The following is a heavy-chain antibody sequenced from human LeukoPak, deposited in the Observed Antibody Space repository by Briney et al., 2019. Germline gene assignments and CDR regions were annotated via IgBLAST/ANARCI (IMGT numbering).Heavy chain of an antibody. J-gene: IGHJ6*03. V-gene: IGHV3-11*04. CDR3: ARASGWYERGRDYYYYYMDV. CDR1: GFTFSDYY. Sequence: GGSLRLSCAASGFTFSDYYMSWIRQAPGKGLEWVSYISSSGSTIYYADSVKGRFTISRDNAKNSLYLQMNSLRAEDTAVYYCARASGWYERGRDYYYYYMDVWGKGTTVTVSS. D-gene: IGHD6-19*01. CDR2: ISSSGSTI.